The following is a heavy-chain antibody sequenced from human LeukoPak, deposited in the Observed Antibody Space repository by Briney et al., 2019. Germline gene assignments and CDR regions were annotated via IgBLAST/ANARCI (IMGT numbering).Heavy chain of an antibody. D-gene: IGHD4-17*01. CDR2: IRSKANSYAT. Sequence: ARTLTLTCAASGFTFSNYGMHWVRQASGKGLEWVGRIRSKANSYATAYAASVKGRFTISRDDSENTAYLQVNSLKTEDTAVYYCTTILYGDYGTFDIWGQGTMVTVSS. CDR3: TTILYGDYGTFDI. V-gene: IGHV3-73*01. J-gene: IGHJ3*02. CDR1: GFTFSNYG.